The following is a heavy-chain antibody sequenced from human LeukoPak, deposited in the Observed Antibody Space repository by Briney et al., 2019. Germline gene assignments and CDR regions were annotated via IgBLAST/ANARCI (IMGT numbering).Heavy chain of an antibody. CDR1: GGSISRSSYY. D-gene: IGHD3-22*01. Sequence: SETLSLTCTVSGGSISRSSYYWGWIRQPPGKGLEWIGSVYYSGSTYYNPSLKSRVTISVDTSKNQFSLKLSSVTAADTAVYYCARHDSSAPYSGFDVWGQGTMVTVSS. CDR2: VYYSGST. V-gene: IGHV4-39*01. J-gene: IGHJ3*01. CDR3: ARHDSSAPYSGFDV.